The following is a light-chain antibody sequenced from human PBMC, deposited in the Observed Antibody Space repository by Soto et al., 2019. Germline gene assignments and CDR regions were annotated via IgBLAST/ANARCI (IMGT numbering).Light chain of an antibody. Sequence: EIVLTHSRSTLALSPGERATLACGASQSVSSYLAWYQQKPGQAPRLLIYEASNRATGIPARFSGSGSGTDFTLTISSLEPEDFAVYYCQQRSNWPITFGQGTRLEIK. CDR1: QSVSSY. J-gene: IGKJ5*01. V-gene: IGKV3-11*01. CDR2: EAS. CDR3: QQRSNWPIT.